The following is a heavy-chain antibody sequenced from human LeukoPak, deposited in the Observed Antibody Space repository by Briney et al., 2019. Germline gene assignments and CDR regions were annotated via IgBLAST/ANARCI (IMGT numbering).Heavy chain of an antibody. CDR2: IRYDGSNK. Sequence: GGSLRLSCAASGFTFSSYGMHWVRRAPGKGLEWVAFIRYDGSNKYYADSVKGRFTISRDNSKNTLYLQMNSLRAEDTAVYYCAKDMAGVVVVPAAAQSEWGQGTLVTVSS. V-gene: IGHV3-30*02. CDR1: GFTFSSYG. D-gene: IGHD2-2*01. J-gene: IGHJ4*02. CDR3: AKDMAGVVVVPAAAQSE.